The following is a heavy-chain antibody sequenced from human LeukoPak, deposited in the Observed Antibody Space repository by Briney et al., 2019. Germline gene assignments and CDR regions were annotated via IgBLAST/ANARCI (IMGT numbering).Heavy chain of an antibody. CDR1: GDSFNVYY. V-gene: IGHV4-34*01. J-gene: IGHJ5*02. D-gene: IGHD6-13*01. Sequence: SETLSLTCAVYGDSFNVYYWSWIRQPPGTGLEWIGKISHYGSTSYNPSLKSRVTISVDTSKHQFSLTLISVTAADTAVYYCARTPTPYSSSWLFDPWGQGTLVTVSS. CDR3: ARTPTPYSSSWLFDP. CDR2: ISHYGST.